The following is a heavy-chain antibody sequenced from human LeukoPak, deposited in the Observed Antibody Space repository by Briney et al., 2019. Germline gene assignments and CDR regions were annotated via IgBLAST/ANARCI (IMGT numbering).Heavy chain of an antibody. J-gene: IGHJ5*02. D-gene: IGHD1-26*01. Sequence: PSETLSLTCSVSGGSISNYYWSWIRQPPGKGLQWIGYIHYSGSTNYNSSLKSRVTMSVDTSKNQFSLKLSSVTAADTAVYYCARVFEGAGFDPWGQGTLVTVSS. CDR2: IHYSGST. CDR1: GGSISNYY. CDR3: ARVFEGAGFDP. V-gene: IGHV4-59*12.